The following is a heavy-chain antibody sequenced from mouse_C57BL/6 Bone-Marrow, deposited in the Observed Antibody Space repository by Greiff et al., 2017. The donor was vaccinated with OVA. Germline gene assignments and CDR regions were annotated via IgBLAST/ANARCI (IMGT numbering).Heavy chain of an antibody. V-gene: IGHV10-1*01. J-gene: IGHJ2*01. CDR2: IRSKSNNYAT. CDR3: VRQRPGTDYFDY. D-gene: IGHD4-1*01. CDR1: GFSFNTYA. Sequence: EVQVVESGGGLVQPKGSLKLSCAASGFSFNTYAMNWVRLAPGKGLEWVARIRSKSNNYATYYADSVKDRFTISRDDSESMLYLQMNNLKTEDTAMYYCVRQRPGTDYFDYWGQGTTLTVSS.